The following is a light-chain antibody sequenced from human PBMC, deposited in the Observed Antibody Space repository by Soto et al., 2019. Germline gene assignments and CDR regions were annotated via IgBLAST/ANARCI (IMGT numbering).Light chain of an antibody. CDR3: SSFTSSMTNV. V-gene: IGLV1-40*01. CDR2: DIN. CDR1: SSNIGAGYD. Sequence: QSVLTQPPSVSGAPGQRVTISCTGSSSNIGAGYDVHWYRQLPGTAPKLLIYDINNRPSGVPYRFSGSKSGNTASLTISGLQAADEADYFCSSFTSSMTNVFGSGTKVTVL. J-gene: IGLJ1*01.